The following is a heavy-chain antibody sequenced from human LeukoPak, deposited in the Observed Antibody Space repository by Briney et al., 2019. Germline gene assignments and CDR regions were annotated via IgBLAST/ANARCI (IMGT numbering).Heavy chain of an antibody. CDR1: GYTLTGYY. CDR3: ARADMVRGVGLFFDRNWFDP. Sequence: ASVKVSCKASGYTLTGYYMHWVRQAPGQGLEWMGWINPNSGGTNYAQKFQGRVTMTRDTSIRTAYMELSRLRSDDTAVYYCARADMVRGVGLFFDRNWFDPWGQGTLVTVSS. J-gene: IGHJ5*02. CDR2: INPNSGGT. D-gene: IGHD3-10*01. V-gene: IGHV1-2*02.